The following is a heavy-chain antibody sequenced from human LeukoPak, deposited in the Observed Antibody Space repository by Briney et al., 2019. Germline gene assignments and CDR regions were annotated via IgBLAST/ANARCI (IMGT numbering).Heavy chain of an antibody. D-gene: IGHD2-2*01. CDR1: GFTFSSYS. J-gene: IGHJ3*02. CDR3: AREGYCSSTSCPNDAFDI. CDR2: ISSSSSTI. V-gene: IGHV3-48*02. Sequence: GGSLRLSCAASGFTFSSYSMNWVRQAPGKGLEWVSYISSSSSTIYYADSVKGRFTISRDNAKNSLYLQMNSLRDEDTPVYYCAREGYCSSTSCPNDAFDIWGQGTMVTVSS.